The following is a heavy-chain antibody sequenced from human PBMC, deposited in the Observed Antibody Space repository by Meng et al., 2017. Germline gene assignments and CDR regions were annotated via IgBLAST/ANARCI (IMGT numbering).Heavy chain of an antibody. V-gene: IGHV1-2*06. CDR1: GYTFTGYY. D-gene: IGHD1-26*01. J-gene: IGHJ3*02. Sequence: ASVKVSCKASGYTFTGYYMHWVRQAPGQGLEWMGRINPNSGGTNYAQKFQGRVTMTRDTSISTAYMELSRLRSDDTAVYYCARDPYSGSYYERVRAFDIWGQGTMVTVSS. CDR3: ARDPYSGSYYERVRAFDI. CDR2: INPNSGGT.